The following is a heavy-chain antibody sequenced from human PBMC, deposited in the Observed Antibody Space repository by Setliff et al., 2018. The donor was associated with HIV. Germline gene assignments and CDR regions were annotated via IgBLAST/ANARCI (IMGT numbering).Heavy chain of an antibody. J-gene: IGHJ3*02. CDR1: GFTFSSYW. Sequence: PGGSLRLSCAASGFTFSSYWMHWVRQAPGKGLVWVSRINGDGSSSTYADSVKGRFTISRDNAKKTLYLQMNSLRAEDTAVYYCARDHPHSGAFDIWGQGTMVT. V-gene: IGHV3-74*03. D-gene: IGHD3-10*01. CDR3: ARDHPHSGAFDI. CDR2: INGDGSSS.